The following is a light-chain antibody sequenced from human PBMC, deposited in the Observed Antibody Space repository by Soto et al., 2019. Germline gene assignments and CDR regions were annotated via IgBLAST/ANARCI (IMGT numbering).Light chain of an antibody. Sequence: QSALAQPRSVSGSPGQSVTISCTGTSSDVGGHNYVSWYQRHPGKAPKLMIYDVSKRPSGVPDRLSGSKSGNTASLTISGLQAEDEADYYCCSYSTSTTLGVFGTGTKVTVL. V-gene: IGLV2-11*01. CDR1: SSDVGGHNY. CDR2: DVS. CDR3: CSYSTSTTLGV. J-gene: IGLJ1*01.